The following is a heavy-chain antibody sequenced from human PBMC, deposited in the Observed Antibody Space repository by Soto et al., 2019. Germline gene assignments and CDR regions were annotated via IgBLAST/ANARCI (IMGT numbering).Heavy chain of an antibody. D-gene: IGHD3-22*01. J-gene: IGHJ6*02. Sequence: GGSLRLSCAASGFTFSSYGMPWVRQAPGKGLEWVAVIWYDGSNKYYGDSVKGRFTISRDNSKNKLYLQMNSLRAEDTAVYYCARDLGTYDSRGYYPYYYYYGMDVWGQGTTVTVSS. CDR1: GFTFSSYG. V-gene: IGHV3-33*01. CDR2: IWYDGSNK. CDR3: ARDLGTYDSRGYYPYYYYYGMDV.